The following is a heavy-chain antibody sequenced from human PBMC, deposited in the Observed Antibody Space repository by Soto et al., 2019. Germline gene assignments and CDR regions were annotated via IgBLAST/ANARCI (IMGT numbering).Heavy chain of an antibody. V-gene: IGHV4-31*03. J-gene: IGHJ3*02. CDR3: AREATYYDILSGAFDAFDI. D-gene: IGHD3-9*01. CDR1: GGSISSGGYY. CDR2: IYYSGST. Sequence: QVQLQESGPGLVKPSQTLSLTCTVSGGSISSGGYYWSWIGQHPGKGLEWIGYIYYSGSTYYNPSLKSRVTNSVDTSKIQFSLKLSSVTAAYTAVYYCAREATYYDILSGAFDAFDIWGQGTMVTVSS.